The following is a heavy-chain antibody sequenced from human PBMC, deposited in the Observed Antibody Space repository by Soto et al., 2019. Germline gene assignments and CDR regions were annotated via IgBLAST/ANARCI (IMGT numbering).Heavy chain of an antibody. CDR2: SYYTGST. V-gene: IGHV4-59*01. J-gene: IGHJ6*02. CDR3: ARDRNPGVYSYYYYYGMDV. D-gene: IGHD4-4*01. Sequence: SETLSLTCTVSGGSISSCCWSWIRQPPGKGLEWIRYSYYTGSTNYNPSLKSRVTISVDTSQNQFSLKLSSVTAADAAVYFCARDRNPGVYSYYYYYGMDVWGQGTTVTVSS. CDR1: GGSISSCC.